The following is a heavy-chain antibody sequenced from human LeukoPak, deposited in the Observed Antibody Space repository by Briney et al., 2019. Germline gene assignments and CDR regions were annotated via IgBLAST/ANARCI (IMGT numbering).Heavy chain of an antibody. CDR2: ISWESDSM. CDR3: AKDGGHTSVLYYFEC. D-gene: IGHD6-19*01. J-gene: IGHJ4*02. CDR1: GFSFDDYA. V-gene: IGHV3-9*01. Sequence: GGSLRLSCAASGFSFDDYAMHWVRQVPGKGLEWVSGISWESDSMRYADSVKGRFTVSRGNAKNSLYLQMNSLRTEDTALYYCAKDGGHTSVLYYFECRGQGTLVTVSS.